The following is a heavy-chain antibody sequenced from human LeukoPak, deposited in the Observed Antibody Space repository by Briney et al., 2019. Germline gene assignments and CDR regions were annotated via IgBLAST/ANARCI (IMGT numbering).Heavy chain of an antibody. V-gene: IGHV4-38-2*02. Sequence: SSETLSLTCTVFGYSITSAYYWGWIRQPPGKGLEWIGSIYHSGSTYYNPSLKSRVTLSVDTSNNQFSLKLSSVTAADTAVYYCARRFVCTSCYELDYWGQGTLVTVSS. J-gene: IGHJ4*02. CDR2: IYHSGST. D-gene: IGHD2-2*01. CDR3: ARRFVCTSCYELDY. CDR1: GYSITSAYY.